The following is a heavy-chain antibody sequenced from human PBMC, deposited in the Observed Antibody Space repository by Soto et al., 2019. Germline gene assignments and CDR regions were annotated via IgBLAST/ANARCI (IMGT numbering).Heavy chain of an antibody. CDR3: AKDIYFRATTGYYVFAY. D-gene: IGHD3-9*01. CDR1: GFTFSNYG. CDR2: ISYDGSNE. V-gene: IGHV3-30*18. Sequence: PGGSLRLSCEASGFTFSNYGTHWVRQAPGEGLEWVAHISYDGSNEHYTDSVKGRFTISRDNSKNMVFLHMNSLRPEDTAVYHCAKDIYFRATTGYYVFAYWGQRTLVTVSS. J-gene: IGHJ4*02.